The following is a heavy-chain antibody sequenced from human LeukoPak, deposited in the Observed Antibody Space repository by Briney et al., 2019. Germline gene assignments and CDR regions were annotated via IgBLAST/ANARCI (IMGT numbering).Heavy chain of an antibody. CDR3: ARDQVERFLEWLSLNYYGMDV. CDR2: ISAYNGNT. D-gene: IGHD3-3*01. Sequence: ASVKVSCKASGYTFTSYGISWVRQAPGQGLEWMGWISAYNGNTNYAQKLQGRVTMTTDTSTSTAYMELRSLRSDDTAVYYCARDQVERFLEWLSLNYYGMDVWGQGATVTVSS. J-gene: IGHJ6*02. V-gene: IGHV1-18*01. CDR1: GYTFTSYG.